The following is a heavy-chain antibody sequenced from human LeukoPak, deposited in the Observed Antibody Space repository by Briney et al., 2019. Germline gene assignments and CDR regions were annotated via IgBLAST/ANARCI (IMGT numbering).Heavy chain of an antibody. CDR3: ARKGVPFYYGMDV. V-gene: IGHV4-61*01. CDR1: GGSVSSGSYY. Sequence: SETLSLTCTVSGGSVSSGSYYWSWIRQPPGKGLEWIGYIYYSGSTNYNPSLKSRVTISVDTSKNQFSLKLSSVTAADTAVYYCARKGVPFYYGMDVWGQGTTVTVSS. CDR2: IYYSGST. D-gene: IGHD3-16*01. J-gene: IGHJ6*02.